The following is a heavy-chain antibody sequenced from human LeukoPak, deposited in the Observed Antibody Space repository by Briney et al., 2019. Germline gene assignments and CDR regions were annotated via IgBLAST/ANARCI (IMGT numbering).Heavy chain of an antibody. CDR2: ISSSSSTI. Sequence: PGGSLRLSCAASGFTFSSYSMNWVRQAPGKGLEWVSYISSSSSTIYYADSVKGRFTISRDNAKNSLYLQMNGLRAEDTAVYYCARGYGMGTDYWGQGTLVTVSS. CDR3: ARGYGMGTDY. J-gene: IGHJ4*02. CDR1: GFTFSSYS. V-gene: IGHV3-48*01. D-gene: IGHD3-10*01.